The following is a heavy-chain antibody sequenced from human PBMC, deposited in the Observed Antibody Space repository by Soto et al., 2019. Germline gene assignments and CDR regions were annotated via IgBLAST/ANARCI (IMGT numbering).Heavy chain of an antibody. CDR3: ARPGSSGWMGVFDI. V-gene: IGHV4-59*08. D-gene: IGHD6-19*01. Sequence: SETLSLTCTVSGGSISSYYWSWIRQPPGKGLEWIGYIYYSGSTNYNPSLKSRVTISVDTSKNQFSLKLSSVTAADTAVYYCARPGSSGWMGVFDIWGQGTMVTVSS. J-gene: IGHJ3*02. CDR1: GGSISSYY. CDR2: IYYSGST.